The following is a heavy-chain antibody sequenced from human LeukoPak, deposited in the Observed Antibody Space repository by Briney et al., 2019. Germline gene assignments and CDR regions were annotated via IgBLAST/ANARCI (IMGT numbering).Heavy chain of an antibody. CDR3: ARILAGPYSSSLTAPDY. Sequence: SETLSLTCTVSGGSISSSSYYWGRTRQPPGKGLEWIGSIYYSGSTYYNPSLKSRVTISVDTSKNQFSLKLSSVTAADTAVYYCARILAGPYSSSLTAPDYWGQGTLVTVSS. CDR2: IYYSGST. D-gene: IGHD6-13*01. CDR1: GGSISSSSYY. J-gene: IGHJ4*02. V-gene: IGHV4-39*01.